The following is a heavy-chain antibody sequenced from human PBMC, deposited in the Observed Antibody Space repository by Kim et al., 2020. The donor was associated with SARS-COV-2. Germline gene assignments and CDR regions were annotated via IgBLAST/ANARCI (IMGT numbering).Heavy chain of an antibody. J-gene: IGHJ6*01. CDR2: ITSSGKTT. CDR3: ARERAVCAVHCCGYAMDV. Sequence: GGSLRLSCAASGFTFSNYGMNWVRQAPGKGLEWVSYITSSGKTTFYADSVKGRITVSRDNAKNLLYLQMSSLTAEDTAVYYCARERAVCAVHCCGYAMDV. V-gene: IGHV3-48*03. CDR1: GFTFSNYG. D-gene: IGHD2-2*01.